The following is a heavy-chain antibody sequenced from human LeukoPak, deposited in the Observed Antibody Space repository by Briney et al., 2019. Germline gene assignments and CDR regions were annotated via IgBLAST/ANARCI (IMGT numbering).Heavy chain of an antibody. CDR2: IWYDGSNK. V-gene: IGHV3-33*01. J-gene: IGHJ4*02. D-gene: IGHD4-17*01. Sequence: GGSLRLSCAASGFTFSSYGMHWVRQAPGKGLEWVAVIWYDGSNKYYADSVKGRFTISRDNSKNTLYLQMNSLRAEDTAVYYCARVPHYGDYGHFDYSGQGTLVTVSS. CDR3: ARVPHYGDYGHFDY. CDR1: GFTFSSYG.